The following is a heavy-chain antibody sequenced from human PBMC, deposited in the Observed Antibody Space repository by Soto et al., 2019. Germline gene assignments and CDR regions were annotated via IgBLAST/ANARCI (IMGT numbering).Heavy chain of an antibody. V-gene: IGHV5-51*01. Sequence: PGESLKISCKGSGYSFTTYWIGWVRQMPGKGLEWMGIIYPGDSDTRYSPSFQGQVTISADKSISTAYLQWSSLKASDTAMYYCARLIGYCSSTTCNGAFEIWGQGTMVTVSS. D-gene: IGHD2-2*01. CDR1: GYSFTTYW. CDR2: IYPGDSDT. CDR3: ARLIGYCSSTTCNGAFEI. J-gene: IGHJ3*02.